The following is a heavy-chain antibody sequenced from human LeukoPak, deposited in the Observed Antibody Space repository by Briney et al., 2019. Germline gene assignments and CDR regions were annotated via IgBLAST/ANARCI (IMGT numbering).Heavy chain of an antibody. J-gene: IGHJ4*02. CDR1: GGSISSSSYY. CDR3: ARDPKLTRITMVRGVRPFDY. D-gene: IGHD3-10*01. Sequence: SETLSLTCTVSGGSISSSSYYWGWIRQPPGKGLEWIGSIYYSGSTYYNPSLKSRVTISVDTSKNQFSLKLSSVTAADTAVYYCARDPKLTRITMVRGVRPFDYWGQGTLVTVSS. CDR2: IYYSGST. V-gene: IGHV4-39*07.